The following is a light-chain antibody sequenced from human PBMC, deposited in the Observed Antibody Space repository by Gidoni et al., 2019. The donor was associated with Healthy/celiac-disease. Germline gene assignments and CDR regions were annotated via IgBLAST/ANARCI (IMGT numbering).Light chain of an antibody. CDR3: QRYKNWPPYT. CDR1: PRVSSN. J-gene: IGKJ2*01. Sequence: EIVMTQSPATLSVFPGERATRTCRASPRVSSNLDWYQQKPRQAPRLLIYGASTRATGIPARFSGSGSGTEFTLTISCLQSEGFAVYCCQRYKNWPPYTFGQWTKLKIK. V-gene: IGKV3-15*01. CDR2: GAS.